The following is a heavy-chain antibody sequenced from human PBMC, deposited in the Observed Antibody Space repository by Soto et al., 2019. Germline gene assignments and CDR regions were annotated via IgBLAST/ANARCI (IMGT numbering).Heavy chain of an antibody. CDR3: ARYRDTAMDYVLYGMDV. J-gene: IGHJ6*02. CDR1: GGTFSSYA. D-gene: IGHD5-18*01. CDR2: IIPIFGTA. V-gene: IGHV1-69*01. Sequence: QVQLVQSGAEVKKPGSSVKVSCKASGGTFSSYAISWVRQAPGQGLEWMGGIIPIFGTANYAQKFQGRVTITADESTSTANMELSSLRSEDTAVYYCARYRDTAMDYVLYGMDVWGQGTTVTVS.